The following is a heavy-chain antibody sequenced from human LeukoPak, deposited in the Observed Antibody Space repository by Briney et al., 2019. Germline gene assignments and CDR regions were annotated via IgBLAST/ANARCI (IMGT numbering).Heavy chain of an antibody. Sequence: GGSLRLSCAASGFTVSSNYMSWVRQAPGKGLEWVSVLYASGSAYYADSVKGRFTISRDNSKNTLYLQMNSLRAEDTAVYYCAREHPGIAVADYWGQGTLVTVSS. V-gene: IGHV3-53*01. J-gene: IGHJ4*02. D-gene: IGHD6-19*01. CDR2: LYASGSA. CDR3: AREHPGIAVADY. CDR1: GFTVSSNY.